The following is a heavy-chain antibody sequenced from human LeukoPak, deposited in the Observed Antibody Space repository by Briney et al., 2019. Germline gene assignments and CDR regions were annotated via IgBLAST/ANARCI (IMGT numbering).Heavy chain of an antibody. J-gene: IGHJ5*02. D-gene: IGHD3-10*01. CDR3: ARYLWFGEPALNWFGP. CDR1: GFTFGDYY. V-gene: IGHV3-11*01. CDR2: ISSSGSTI. Sequence: PGGSLRLSCAASGFTFGDYYMSWIRQAPGKGLEWVSYISSSGSTIYYADSVKGRFTISRDNAKNSLYLQMNSLRAEDTAVYYCARYLWFGEPALNWFGPWGQGTLVTVSS.